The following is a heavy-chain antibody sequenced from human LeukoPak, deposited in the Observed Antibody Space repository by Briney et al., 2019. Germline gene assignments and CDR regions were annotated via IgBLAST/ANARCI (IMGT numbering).Heavy chain of an antibody. CDR2: ISSSGNYI. CDR1: GFTFTSYT. D-gene: IGHD3-22*01. CDR3: ARGGRGTIIMIVVAALDY. Sequence: GGSVRLSCAASGFTFTSYTMNWVRQAPGKGLEWVSSISSSGNYIYYADSVKGRFTISRDNARNSLYLQMNSLRAEDTAVYYCARGGRGTIIMIVVAALDYWGQGTLVTVSS. J-gene: IGHJ4*02. V-gene: IGHV3-21*01.